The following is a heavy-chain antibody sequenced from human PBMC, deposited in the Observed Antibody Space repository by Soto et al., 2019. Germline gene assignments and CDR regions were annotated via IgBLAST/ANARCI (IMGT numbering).Heavy chain of an antibody. J-gene: IGHJ6*02. CDR1: GFPFSDYY. D-gene: IGHD2-2*01. Sequence: PGGSLRLSCAASGFPFSDYYMSWIRQAPGKGLEWISYISGSNIYTNYADSVKGRFTVSRDNADNSLYLQMNSLRVEDTAVYYCARDGGEIIPAAIVGGYGMDVWGQGTTVTVSS. V-gene: IGHV3-11*06. CDR2: ISGSNIYT. CDR3: ARDGGEIIPAAIVGGYGMDV.